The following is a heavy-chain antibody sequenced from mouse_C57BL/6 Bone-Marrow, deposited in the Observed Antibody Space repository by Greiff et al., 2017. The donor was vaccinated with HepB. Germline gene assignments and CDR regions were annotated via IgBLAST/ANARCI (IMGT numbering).Heavy chain of an antibody. CDR1: GYTFTDYY. CDR2: IYPGSGNT. CDR3: AANSHWYFDV. Sequence: QVQLKESGAELVRPGASVKLSCKASGYTFTDYYINWVKQRPGQGLEWIARIYPGSGNTYYNEKFKGKATLTAEKSSSTAYMQLSSLTSEDSAVYFCAANSHWYFDVWGTGTTVTVSS. D-gene: IGHD4-1*01. V-gene: IGHV1-76*01. J-gene: IGHJ1*03.